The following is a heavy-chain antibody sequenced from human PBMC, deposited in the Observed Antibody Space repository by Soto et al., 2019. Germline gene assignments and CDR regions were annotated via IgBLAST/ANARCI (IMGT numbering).Heavy chain of an antibody. Sequence: QVQLQESGPGLVKPSQTLSLTCTVSGGSITSSGYYWSGIRQHPGEGLEWIGFTSNSGSTSYNPSLKRRVTISVDTYSNQFSLNLKSVTAADTAVYYCARGGGSTKVAYWGQGTLVTVSP. CDR3: ARGGGSTKVAY. CDR1: GGSITSSGYY. J-gene: IGHJ4*02. D-gene: IGHD2-2*01. CDR2: TSNSGST. V-gene: IGHV4-31*03.